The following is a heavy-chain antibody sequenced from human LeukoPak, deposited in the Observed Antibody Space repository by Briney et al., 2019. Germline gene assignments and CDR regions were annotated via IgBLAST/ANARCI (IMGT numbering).Heavy chain of an antibody. J-gene: IGHJ4*02. CDR1: GGSISSGGYY. CDR3: ARQYSGSWYRRNLPFDY. CDR2: IYYSGST. V-gene: IGHV4-39*01. D-gene: IGHD6-13*01. Sequence: PSETLSLTCTVSGGSISSGGYYWSWIRQHPGKGLEWIGYIYYSGSTYYNPSLKSRVTISVDTSKNQFSLKLSSVTAADTAVYYCARQYSGSWYRRNLPFDYWGQGTLVTVSS.